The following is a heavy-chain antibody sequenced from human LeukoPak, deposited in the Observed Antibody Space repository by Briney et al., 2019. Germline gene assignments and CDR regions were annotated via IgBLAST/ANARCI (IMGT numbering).Heavy chain of an antibody. J-gene: IGHJ6*03. CDR2: IYASGIT. D-gene: IGHD6-19*01. CDR1: GASISSYY. Sequence: PSETLSLTCTVSGASISSYYWSWIRQPAGKGLEWIGRIYASGITNYNPSLKSRVTMSVDTSKNQFSLKLSSVTAADTAVYYCARSAVHSSGWYRPPDYYYYYMDVWGKGTTVTISS. CDR3: ARSAVHSSGWYRPPDYYYYYMDV. V-gene: IGHV4-4*07.